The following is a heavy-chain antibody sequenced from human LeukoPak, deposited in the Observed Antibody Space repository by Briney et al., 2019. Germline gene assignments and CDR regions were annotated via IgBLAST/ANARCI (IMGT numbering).Heavy chain of an antibody. J-gene: IGHJ4*02. V-gene: IGHV1-18*04. CDR1: GYTFAGYY. Sequence: ASVTVSCKASGYTFAGYYMHWVRHAPGQGLEWMGWISAYNGNTNYAQKLQGRVTMTTDTSTRTAYMELRSMRSDDTAVYYCARRVRAGFWSGAYYFDYWGQGTLVTVSS. CDR3: ARRVRAGFWSGAYYFDY. CDR2: ISAYNGNT. D-gene: IGHD3-3*01.